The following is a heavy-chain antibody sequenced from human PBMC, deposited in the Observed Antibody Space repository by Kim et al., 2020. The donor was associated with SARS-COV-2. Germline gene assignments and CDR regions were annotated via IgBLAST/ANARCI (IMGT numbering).Heavy chain of an antibody. J-gene: IGHJ4*02. Sequence: SLKSRVTISVDTSKNQFSLKLSSVTAADTAVYYCAREIRLSTMVRGAFDDWGQGTLVTVSS. CDR3: AREIRLSTMVRGAFDD. D-gene: IGHD3-10*01. V-gene: IGHV4-31*02.